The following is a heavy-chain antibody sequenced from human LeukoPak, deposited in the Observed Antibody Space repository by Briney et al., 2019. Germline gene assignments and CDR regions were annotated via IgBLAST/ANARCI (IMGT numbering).Heavy chain of an antibody. Sequence: AGGSLRLSCAASGFTFSDFYMNWIRQAPGKGLEWVSYMGTSDSIRSYADSVKGRFTISRDNAKNSLYLQMSSLRAEDTAVYYCARWVTMIVVDSPPYDAFDIWGQGTMVTVSS. V-gene: IGHV3-11*04. CDR1: GFTFSDFY. CDR3: ARWVTMIVVDSPPYDAFDI. CDR2: MGTSDSIR. J-gene: IGHJ3*02. D-gene: IGHD3-22*01.